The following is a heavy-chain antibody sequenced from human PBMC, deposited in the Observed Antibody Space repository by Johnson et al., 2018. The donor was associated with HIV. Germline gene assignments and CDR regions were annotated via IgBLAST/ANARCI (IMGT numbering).Heavy chain of an antibody. CDR3: AKERQLVRAFDI. J-gene: IGHJ3*02. CDR1: GFTFSSYG. Sequence: QMQLVESGGGLVQPGGSLRLSCAASGFTFSSYGMHWVRQAPGKGLEWVAVISHDGSNKYYADSVKGRFTISRDNSKNTLYLQMNSLRAVDTAVYYCAKERQLVRAFDIWGQGTMVTVSS. D-gene: IGHD6-6*01. V-gene: IGHV3-30*18. CDR2: ISHDGSNK.